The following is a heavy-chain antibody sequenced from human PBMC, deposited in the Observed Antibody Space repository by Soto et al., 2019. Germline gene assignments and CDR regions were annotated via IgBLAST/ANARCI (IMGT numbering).Heavy chain of an antibody. V-gene: IGHV4-34*01. J-gene: IGHJ5*02. D-gene: IGHD6-13*01. CDR3: AREYSSSWAPFDP. Sequence: QVQLQQWGAGLLKPSETLSLTCAVYGGSFSGYYWSWIRQPPGKGLEWIGEINHSGSTNYNPSLKSRVTISVDTSKNQFSLMLSSVTAADTAVYYCAREYSSSWAPFDPWGQGTLVTVSS. CDR2: INHSGST. CDR1: GGSFSGYY.